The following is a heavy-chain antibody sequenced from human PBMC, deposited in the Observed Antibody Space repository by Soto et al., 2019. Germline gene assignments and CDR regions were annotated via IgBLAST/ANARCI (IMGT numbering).Heavy chain of an antibody. J-gene: IGHJ4*02. V-gene: IGHV4-59*12. CDR1: GGSISTYY. D-gene: IGHD1-20*01. CDR3: ASSITGTTGPNTFDY. CDR2: VYFSGSA. Sequence: SETLSLTCTVSGGSISTYYWSWIRQPPGKGLEWIGYVYFSGSANYNPSLKTGVTISADKSISTAYLQWSSLKASDTAMYYCASSITGTTGPNTFDYWGQGTLVTVSS.